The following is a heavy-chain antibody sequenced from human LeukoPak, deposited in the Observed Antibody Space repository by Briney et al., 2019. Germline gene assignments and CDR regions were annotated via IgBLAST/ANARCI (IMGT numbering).Heavy chain of an antibody. D-gene: IGHD2-2*02. Sequence: KPSETLSLTCTVSGYSISSSFQWGWLRQPPGKGLEWIGNIFHSGGTYYSPSLKSRLTISVDTSKNLFFLNLNSVTAADTAVYYCARVGCSSPTCYNRGDNWFDPWGQGTLVTVSS. V-gene: IGHV4-38-2*02. CDR1: GYSISSSFQ. CDR3: ARVGCSSPTCYNRGDNWFDP. J-gene: IGHJ5*02. CDR2: IFHSGGT.